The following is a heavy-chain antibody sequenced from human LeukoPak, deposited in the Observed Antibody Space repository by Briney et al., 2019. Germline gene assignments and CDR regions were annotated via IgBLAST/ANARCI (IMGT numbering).Heavy chain of an antibody. CDR2: IIPIFGTA. V-gene: IGHV1-69*13. CDR1: GGTFSSYA. J-gene: IGHJ6*03. Sequence: ASVKVSCKASGGTFSSYAISWVRQAPGQGLEWMGGIIPIFGTANYAQKFQGRVTITADESTSTAYMELSSLRSEDTAVYYCARVSWGSSSVDYYYYYIDVWGKGTTVTVSS. CDR3: ARVSWGSSSVDYYYYYIDV. D-gene: IGHD6-6*01.